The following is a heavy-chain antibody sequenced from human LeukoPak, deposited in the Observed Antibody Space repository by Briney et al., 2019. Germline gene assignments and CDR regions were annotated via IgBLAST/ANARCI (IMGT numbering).Heavy chain of an antibody. D-gene: IGHD6-13*01. CDR1: GGSISSYY. CDR2: IYTSGST. J-gene: IGHJ4*02. Sequence: PSETLSLTCTVSGGSISSYYWSWIRQPPGKGLEWIGYIYTSGSTNYNPSPKSRVTISVDTSKNQFSLKLSSVTAADTAVYYCARQTITAAGTNYFDYWGQGTLVTVS. CDR3: ARQTITAAGTNYFDY. V-gene: IGHV4-4*09.